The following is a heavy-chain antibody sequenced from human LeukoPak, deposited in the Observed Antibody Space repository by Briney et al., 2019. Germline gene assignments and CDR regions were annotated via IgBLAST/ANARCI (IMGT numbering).Heavy chain of an antibody. Sequence: SETLSLTCAVYGGSFSGYYWSWTRQPPGKGLEWIGEINHSGSTNYNPSLKSRVTISVDTSKNQFSLKLSSVTAADTAVYYCARVTWRYVDYWGQGTLVTVSS. D-gene: IGHD5-12*01. CDR2: INHSGST. J-gene: IGHJ4*02. CDR3: ARVTWRYVDY. CDR1: GGSFSGYY. V-gene: IGHV4-34*01.